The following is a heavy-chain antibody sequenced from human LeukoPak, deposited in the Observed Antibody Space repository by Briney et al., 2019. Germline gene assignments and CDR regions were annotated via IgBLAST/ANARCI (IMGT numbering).Heavy chain of an antibody. V-gene: IGHV3-30*02. CDR2: IRYDGSNE. Sequence: PGGSLRPSCAASGFSFSSYGMHWVRQAPGKGLEWVAFIRYDGSNEYYADSVKGRFTISRDNSKNTLYLQMNSLRAEDTAVYYCAREPIYYYYMDVWGKGTTVTVSS. J-gene: IGHJ6*03. CDR3: AREPIYYYYMDV. CDR1: GFSFSSYG.